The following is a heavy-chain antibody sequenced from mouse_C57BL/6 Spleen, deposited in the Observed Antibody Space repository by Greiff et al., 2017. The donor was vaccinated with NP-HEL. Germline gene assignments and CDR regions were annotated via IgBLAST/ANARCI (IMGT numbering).Heavy chain of an antibody. CDR2: ISDGGSYT. Sequence: EVKLVESGGGLVKPGGSLKLSCAASGFTFSSYAMSWVRQTPEKRLEWVATISDGGSYTYYPDNVKGRFTISRDNAKNNLYLQMSHLKSEDTAMYYCARDRVLLRYPGYFDYWGQGTTLTVSS. D-gene: IGHD1-1*01. V-gene: IGHV5-4*01. CDR1: GFTFSSYA. J-gene: IGHJ2*01. CDR3: ARDRVLLRYPGYFDY.